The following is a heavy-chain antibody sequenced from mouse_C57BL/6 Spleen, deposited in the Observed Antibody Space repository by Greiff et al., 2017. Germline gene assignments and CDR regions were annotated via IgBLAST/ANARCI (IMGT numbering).Heavy chain of an antibody. J-gene: IGHJ2*01. Sequence: QVQLQQSGAELVRPGTSVKVSCKASGYAFTNYLIEWVKQRPGQGLEWIGVINPGSGGTNYNEKFKGKATLTADKSSSTAYMQLSSLTSEDSAVYFCASRAGNSFGYWGQGTTLTVSS. V-gene: IGHV1-54*01. D-gene: IGHD3-1*01. CDR1: GYAFTNYL. CDR2: INPGSGGT. CDR3: ASRAGNSFGY.